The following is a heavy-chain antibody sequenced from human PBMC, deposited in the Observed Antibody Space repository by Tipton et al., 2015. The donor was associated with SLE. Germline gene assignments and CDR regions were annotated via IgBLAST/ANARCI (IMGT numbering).Heavy chain of an antibody. CDR3: AGDSSGSYYDRGGYYQLANRHFDL. D-gene: IGHD3-22*01. Sequence: TLSLTCSVSGVSISTYYWSWIRQSPGKGLEWIGYTHNSGNSYYNPSLERRVTISLDTSRSQFSLRLSSVTAADTAVYYCAGDSSGSYYDRGGYYQLANRHFDLWGRGILVSVSS. CDR2: THNSGNS. CDR1: GVSISTYY. V-gene: IGHV4-59*01. J-gene: IGHJ4*02.